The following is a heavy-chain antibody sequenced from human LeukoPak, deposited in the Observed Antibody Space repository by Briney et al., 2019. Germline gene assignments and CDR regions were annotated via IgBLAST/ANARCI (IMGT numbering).Heavy chain of an antibody. V-gene: IGHV3-7*01. D-gene: IGHD5-18*01. CDR1: GFTFRAYW. J-gene: IGHJ4*02. CDR2: INQDGNEK. Sequence: GSLRLSCAASGFTFRAYWMSWVRQAPGKGLEWVANINQDGNEKDYVDSVKGRFTISRGNARNSLYLQMNTLRAEDTAVYFCARLRYTYGKNFDYWGQGALVTVSS. CDR3: ARLRYTYGKNFDY.